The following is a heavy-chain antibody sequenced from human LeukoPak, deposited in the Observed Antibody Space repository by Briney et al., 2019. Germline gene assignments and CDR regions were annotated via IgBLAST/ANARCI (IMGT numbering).Heavy chain of an antibody. V-gene: IGHV3-23*01. J-gene: IGHJ4*02. Sequence: GGSLRLSLEASGFTFSSYAMGWVRQPPGKGWEGVSAISGSGGSTYYADSVKGRFTISRDNSKNTLYLQMNSLRAEDTAVYYCAKGGSSSPFDYWGQGTLVTVSS. CDR3: AKGGSSSPFDY. CDR1: GFTFSSYA. D-gene: IGHD6-6*01. CDR2: ISGSGGST.